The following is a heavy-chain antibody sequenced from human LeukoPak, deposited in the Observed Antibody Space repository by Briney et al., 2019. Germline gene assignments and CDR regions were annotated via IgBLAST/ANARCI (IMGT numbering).Heavy chain of an antibody. CDR3: ATGPINYYDSSGTFDY. CDR1: GYTFTDYY. V-gene: IGHV1-69-2*01. D-gene: IGHD3-22*01. J-gene: IGHJ4*02. CDR2: VDPEDGET. Sequence: GAXVKVSCKVSGYTFTDYYMHWVQQAPGKGLEWMGFVDPEDGETIYAEKFQGRVTITADTSTDTAYMELSSLRSEDTAVYYCATGPINYYDSSGTFDYWGQGTLVTVSS.